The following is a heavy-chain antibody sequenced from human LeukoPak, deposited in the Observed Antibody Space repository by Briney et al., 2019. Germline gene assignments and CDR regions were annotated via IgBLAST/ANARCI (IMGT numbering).Heavy chain of an antibody. CDR2: IKQDGSEK. CDR3: ARDWATMTGTFDY. J-gene: IGHJ4*02. Sequence: GGSLRLSCAASGFTFSSYWMSWVRQAPGKGLGWGANIKQDGSEKYYVHSVKGRFTISRDNAKNSLYLQMNSLRAEDTAVYYCARDWATMTGTFDYWGQGTLVTVSS. V-gene: IGHV3-7*01. D-gene: IGHD1/OR15-1a*01. CDR1: GFTFSSYW.